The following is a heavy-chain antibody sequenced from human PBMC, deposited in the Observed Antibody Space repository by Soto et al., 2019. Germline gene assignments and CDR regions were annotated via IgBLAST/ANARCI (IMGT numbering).Heavy chain of an antibody. J-gene: IGHJ6*02. CDR2: IERDDDDK. Sequence: SGPTLVNPTETLTLTCTFSGFSITSPGMSVSWIRQPPGRALEWLALIERDDDDKYYSTSLKTGLTISKDTRKNQVVLTMANMDPADKATYYCARSIRGPRKFNGMDVWGQGT. D-gene: IGHD1-20*01. CDR1: GFSITSPGMS. CDR3: ARSIRGPRKFNGMDV. V-gene: IGHV2-70*13.